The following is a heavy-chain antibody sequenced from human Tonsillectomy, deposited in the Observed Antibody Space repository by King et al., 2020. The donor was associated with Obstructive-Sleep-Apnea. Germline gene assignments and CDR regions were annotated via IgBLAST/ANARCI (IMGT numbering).Heavy chain of an antibody. D-gene: IGHD6-13*01. J-gene: IGHJ4*02. V-gene: IGHV3-43*01. CDR2: ISWDGGST. CDR3: AKDMGSSSSCLDY. CDR1: GFTFDDYT. Sequence: VQLVESGGVVVQPGGSLRLSCAASGFTFDDYTMHWVRQAPGKGLEWVSLISWDGGSTYYADSVKGRFTISRDNSKNSLYLQMNSLRTEDTALYYCAKDMGSSSSCLDYWGQGTLVTVSS.